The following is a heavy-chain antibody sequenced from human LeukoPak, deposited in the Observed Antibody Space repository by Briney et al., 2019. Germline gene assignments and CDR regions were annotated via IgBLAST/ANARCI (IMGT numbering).Heavy chain of an antibody. CDR3: AKVGTGSSSVGDY. CDR1: GFTFSSYG. V-gene: IGHV3-30*02. CDR2: IRYDGSNK. D-gene: IGHD6-6*01. J-gene: IGHJ4*02. Sequence: GGSLRLSCAASGFTFSSYGIHWVRQAPGKGLEWVAFIRYDGSNKYYADSVKGRFTISRDNSKNTLYLQMNSLRAEDTAVYYCAKVGTGSSSVGDYWGQGTLVTVSS.